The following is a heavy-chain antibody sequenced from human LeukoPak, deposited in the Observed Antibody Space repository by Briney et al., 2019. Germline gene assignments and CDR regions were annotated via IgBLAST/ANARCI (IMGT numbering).Heavy chain of an antibody. CDR2: IYTSGST. Sequence: SQTLSLTCTVSGGSISSGDYYRSWIRQPAGKGLEWIGRIYTSGSTNYNPSLKSRVTMSVDTSRNQFSLKLSSVTAADTAVYYCARDVRYSYDPLNLWFDPWGQGTLVTVSS. CDR1: GGSISSGDYY. V-gene: IGHV4-61*02. D-gene: IGHD5-18*01. CDR3: ARDVRYSYDPLNLWFDP. J-gene: IGHJ5*02.